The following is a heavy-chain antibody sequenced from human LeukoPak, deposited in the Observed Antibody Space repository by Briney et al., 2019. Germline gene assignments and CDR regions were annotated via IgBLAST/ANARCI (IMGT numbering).Heavy chain of an antibody. J-gene: IGHJ5*02. CDR1: GFTSSSYW. CDR2: IKQNGSEK. D-gene: IGHD5-18*01. Sequence: GGSLRLSCAASGFTSSSYWMSWVRQAPGKGLEWVANIKQNGSEKYYVDSVKGRFTISRDNAKNSRYLQMNSLRAEDTAVYYCARGGIQLWFQSLDDNWFDPWGQGTLVTVSS. CDR3: ARGGIQLWFQSLDDNWFDP. V-gene: IGHV3-7*01.